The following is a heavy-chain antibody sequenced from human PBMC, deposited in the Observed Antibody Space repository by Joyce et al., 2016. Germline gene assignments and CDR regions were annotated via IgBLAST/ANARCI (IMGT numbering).Heavy chain of an antibody. J-gene: IGHJ3*02. V-gene: IGHV3-13*05. CDR3: ARERGGGMSAFDI. CDR1: GFTFSAYE. D-gene: IGHD3-16*01. Sequence: EVQLVEAGGALVQPGGSLRLSCEASGFTFSAYESHWVRKKTGKGLGCVSAFGTAGDPYYAGSVKGRFTISRENAKSSLFLQMNSLRAEDTAVYYCARERGGGMSAFDIWGQGTMVTVSS. CDR2: FGTAGDP.